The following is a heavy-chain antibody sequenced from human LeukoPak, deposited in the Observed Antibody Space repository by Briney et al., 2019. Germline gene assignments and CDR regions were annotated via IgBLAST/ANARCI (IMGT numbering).Heavy chain of an antibody. CDR1: GGSFSGYY. CDR3: ARGVRGYSYGPYYYYYGMDV. J-gene: IGHJ6*02. Sequence: SESLSLTCAVYGGSFSGYYWSWIHQPPGKGLEWIGEINHSGSTNYNPSLKSRVTISVDTSKNQFSLKLSSVTAADTAVYYCARGVRGYSYGPYYYYYGMDVWGQGTTVTVSS. CDR2: INHSGST. V-gene: IGHV4-34*01. D-gene: IGHD5-18*01.